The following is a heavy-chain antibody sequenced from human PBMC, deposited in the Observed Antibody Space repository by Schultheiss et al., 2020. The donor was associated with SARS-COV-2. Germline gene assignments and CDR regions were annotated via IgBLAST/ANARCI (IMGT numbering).Heavy chain of an antibody. Sequence: SVKVSCKASGFTFTSPAVQWVRQARGQRLEWIGWIVVGSGNTNYAHKFQERVTITRDMSTSTDYMELSSLRSEDKAVYYCAASSVRGEYYYGMDVWGQGATITVSS. CDR1: GFTFTSPA. CDR2: IVVGSGNT. J-gene: IGHJ6*02. CDR3: AASSVRGEYYYGMDV. V-gene: IGHV1-58*01. D-gene: IGHD3-10*01.